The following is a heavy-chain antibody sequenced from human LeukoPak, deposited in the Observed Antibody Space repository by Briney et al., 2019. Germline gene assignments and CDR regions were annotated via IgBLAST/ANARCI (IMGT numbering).Heavy chain of an antibody. CDR1: GYIFTTYG. J-gene: IGHJ4*02. D-gene: IGHD6-13*01. V-gene: IGHV1-18*01. CDR3: ARDGPSSSWPYYFDY. CDR2: ISSYNGNT. Sequence: ASVKVSCKASGYIFTTYGITWVRQAPGQGLEWMGWISSYNGNTNYAQNLRARVTMTTDTSTSTAYMELRSLRSDDTAIYYCARDGPSSSWPYYFDYWGQGTLVTVSS.